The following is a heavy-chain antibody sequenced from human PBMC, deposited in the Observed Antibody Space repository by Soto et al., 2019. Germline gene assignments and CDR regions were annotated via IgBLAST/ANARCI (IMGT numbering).Heavy chain of an antibody. CDR2: IRTKTNNYAT. J-gene: IGHJ4*02. CDR3: TAMAGIDY. CDR1: GFTFSGSG. Sequence: GGSLRLSCAASGFTFSGSGIHWVRQASGKGLEWVGRIRTKTNNYATAYAVSVKGRFTISRDDSMNMAYLQMNSLKTEDTAVYYCTAMAGIDYWGQGTLVTVSS. D-gene: IGHD6-19*01. V-gene: IGHV3-73*01.